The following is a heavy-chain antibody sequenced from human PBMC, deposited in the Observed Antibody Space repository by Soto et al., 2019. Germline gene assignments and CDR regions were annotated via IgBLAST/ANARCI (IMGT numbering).Heavy chain of an antibody. Sequence: GGSLRLSCAASGFTFSSHAMHWVRQAPSKGLEWVAIISYDGSTIFYGDSVKGRFTISRDNSKNTLYLHMSSLRPDDTAVYFCARHVASTVTTSDWFDPWGQGTLVTVSS. D-gene: IGHD4-4*01. CDR2: ISYDGSTI. CDR1: GFTFSSHA. J-gene: IGHJ5*02. V-gene: IGHV3-30-3*01. CDR3: ARHVASTVTTSDWFDP.